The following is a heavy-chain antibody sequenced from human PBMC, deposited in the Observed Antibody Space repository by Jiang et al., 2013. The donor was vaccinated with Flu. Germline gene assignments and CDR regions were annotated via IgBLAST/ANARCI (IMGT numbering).Heavy chain of an antibody. V-gene: IGHV3-53*01. CDR1: GFTVSSNY. J-gene: IGHJ3*02. CDR3: ARGWELLRHAFDI. CDR2: IYSGGST. Sequence: VQLLESGGGLIQPGGSLRLSCAASGFTVSSNYMSWVRQAPGKGLEWVSVIYSGGSTYYADSVKGRFTISRDNSKNTLYLQMNSLRAEDTAVYYCARGWELLRHAFDIWGQGTMVTVSS. D-gene: IGHD1-26*01.